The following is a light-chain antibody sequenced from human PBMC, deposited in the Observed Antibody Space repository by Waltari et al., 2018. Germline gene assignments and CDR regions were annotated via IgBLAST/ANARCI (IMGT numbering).Light chain of an antibody. V-gene: IGLV2-11*01. J-gene: IGLJ2*01. CDR2: DVS. Sequence: QSALTQPRSVSGSPGQSVTISCTGTSSDVGGYNYVSWYQQHPGKAPKRMIYDVSKRPSGVPDRFSGSKSGNTASLTISGLQAEDEADYYCCSYAGNGGVFGGGTKLTVL. CDR3: CSYAGNGGV. CDR1: SSDVGGYNY.